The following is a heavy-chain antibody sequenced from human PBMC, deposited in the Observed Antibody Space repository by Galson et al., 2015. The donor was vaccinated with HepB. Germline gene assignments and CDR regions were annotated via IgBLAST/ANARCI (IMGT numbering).Heavy chain of an antibody. CDR1: GYSFTSYW. Sequence: QSGAEVKKPGESLKISCKGSGYSFTSYWIGWVRQMPGKGLEWMGIIYPGDSDTRYSPSFQGQVTISADKSISTAYLQWSSLKASDTAMYYCASSTYYYGSESYHTPYYYYGMDVWGQGTTVTVSS. V-gene: IGHV5-51*01. J-gene: IGHJ6*02. CDR2: IYPGDSDT. D-gene: IGHD3-10*01. CDR3: ASSTYYYGSESYHTPYYYYGMDV.